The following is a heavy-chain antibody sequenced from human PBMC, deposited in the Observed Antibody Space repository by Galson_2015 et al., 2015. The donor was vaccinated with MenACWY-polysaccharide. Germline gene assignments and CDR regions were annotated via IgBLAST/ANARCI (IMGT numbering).Heavy chain of an antibody. CDR3: ARHFDWAFDY. J-gene: IGHJ4*02. Sequence: SLRLSCAASGFSFRSSWMTWVRQVPGKGPEWEANINPDGSKKDYLDSMKGRFTISRDNVKNTLHLQVDSLRVEDTAVYYCARHFDWAFDYRGQGTLVTVSS. V-gene: IGHV3-7*01. CDR1: GFSFRSSW. CDR2: INPDGSKK. D-gene: IGHD3-9*01.